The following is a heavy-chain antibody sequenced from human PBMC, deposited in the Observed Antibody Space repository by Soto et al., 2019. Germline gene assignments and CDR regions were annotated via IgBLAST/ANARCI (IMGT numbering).Heavy chain of an antibody. CDR3: AGVFGTIYYYGMDV. Sequence: SQTLSLTCAISGDSVSSNSAAWNWIRQSPSRGLEWLGRTYYRSRWYNDYAESVKSRITINPDTSKNQFSLQLSSVTPEDTAVYYCAGVFGTIYYYGMDVWGQGTTVTVSS. J-gene: IGHJ6*02. V-gene: IGHV6-1*01. D-gene: IGHD1-7*01. CDR1: GDSVSSNSAA. CDR2: TYYRSRWYN.